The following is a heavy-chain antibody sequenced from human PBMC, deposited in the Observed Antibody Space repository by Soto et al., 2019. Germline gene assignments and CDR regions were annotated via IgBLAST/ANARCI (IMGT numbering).Heavy chain of an antibody. CDR1: GFALSSYW. CDR2: INPDGSRI. J-gene: IGHJ5*02. V-gene: IGHV3-74*01. Sequence: EVQLVESGGGLVQAGGSLRLSCAASGFALSSYWMHWVRRVPGKGLVWVSRINPDGSRIDYADSVRCRFTISRDNHKNTLFLQMNNLRAEDTALYHCARVPVSAYVKLDPWGQGTLVTVSS. CDR3: ARVPVSAYVKLDP. D-gene: IGHD2-21*01.